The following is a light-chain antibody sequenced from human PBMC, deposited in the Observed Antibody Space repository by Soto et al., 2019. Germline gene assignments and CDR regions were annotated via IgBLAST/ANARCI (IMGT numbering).Light chain of an antibody. CDR3: QQYGSSPPT. CDR1: QSISRY. V-gene: IGKV3-20*01. CDR2: GAS. J-gene: IGKJ1*01. Sequence: LTQSPGTLSLSPWTRTTPSCRASQSISRYLPWSQPKPGEGPMLLIYGASSRATGTPDRFSGSGSGTAFTLTINRLEPEDFALYYCQQYGSSPPTFGQGTKVDIK.